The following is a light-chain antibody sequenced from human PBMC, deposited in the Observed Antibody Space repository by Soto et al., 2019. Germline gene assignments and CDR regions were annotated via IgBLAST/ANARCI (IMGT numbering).Light chain of an antibody. J-gene: IGLJ1*01. V-gene: IGLV2-11*01. CDR2: DVT. CDR1: SSDVGGYNF. CDR3: CSYAGSYTFDV. Sequence: QSALTQPRSVSGSPGQSVTISCTGTSSDVGGYNFVSWYQQHPGKAPKLMIYDVTKRPSGVPDRFSASKSGNTASLTISGLQAEDEADYYCCSYAGSYTFDVFGTGTKLTVL.